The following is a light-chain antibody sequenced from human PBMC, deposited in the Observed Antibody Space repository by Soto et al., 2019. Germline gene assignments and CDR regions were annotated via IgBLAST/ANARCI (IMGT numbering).Light chain of an antibody. Sequence: QSVLTQPPSVSRSPGQSVTISCTGTSSDVGSYNRVSWYQQPPGTAPKLMIYEVSNRPSGVPDRFSGSKSGNTASLTISGLQAEDEADYYCSSYTGSSTYVFGTGTKLTVL. CDR3: SSYTGSSTYV. V-gene: IGLV2-18*02. CDR1: SSDVGSYNR. CDR2: EVS. J-gene: IGLJ1*01.